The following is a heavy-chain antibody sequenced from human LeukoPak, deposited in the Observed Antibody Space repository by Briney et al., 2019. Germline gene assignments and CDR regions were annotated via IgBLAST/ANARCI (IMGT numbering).Heavy chain of an antibody. CDR2: ISSSSSHI. V-gene: IGHV3-21*01. D-gene: IGHD1-1*01. J-gene: IGHJ4*02. CDR1: GFTFSSYS. Sequence: GGSLRLSCAASGFTFSSYSMNWVRQAPGKGLEWVSSISSSSSHIYYADSVKGRFTISRDNAKNSLYLQMNSLRAEDTAVYYCATANPGTASPSFDFWGQGTLVTVSS. CDR3: ATANPGTASPSFDF.